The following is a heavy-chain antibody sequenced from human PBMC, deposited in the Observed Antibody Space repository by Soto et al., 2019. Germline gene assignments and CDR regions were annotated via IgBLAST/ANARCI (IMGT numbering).Heavy chain of an antibody. CDR3: ATDRENRGDKCWSGFEK. V-gene: IGHV3-23*01. Sequence: EVQLLESGGDLVQPGGSLRLSCATSGFTFSNCAMSWVRHTPGKGLEWVSGISGSGANTYNAESVKGRFTISRDNSMNTMNLQMNSLREDDTAVYYCATDRENRGDKCWSGFEKWGQGTLVIVSS. CDR1: GFTFSNCA. D-gene: IGHD3-3*01. CDR2: ISGSGANT. J-gene: IGHJ4*02.